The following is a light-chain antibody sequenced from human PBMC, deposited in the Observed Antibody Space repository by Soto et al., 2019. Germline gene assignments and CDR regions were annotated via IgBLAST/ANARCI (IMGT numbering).Light chain of an antibody. V-gene: IGKV3-11*01. CDR3: QQRSNWPQLT. CDR1: QSVSSY. Sequence: EIVLTQSPATLSLSPGERATLSCRASQSVSSYLAWYQQKPGQAPRLLIYDASNRATGIPARFSGSGSGTDFTLTISSLEPEDFAVYYCQQRSNWPQLTCGGGNQVEIK. CDR2: DAS. J-gene: IGKJ4*01.